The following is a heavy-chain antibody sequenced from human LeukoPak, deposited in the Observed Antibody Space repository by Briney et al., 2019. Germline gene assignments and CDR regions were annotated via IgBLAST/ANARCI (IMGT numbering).Heavy chain of an antibody. J-gene: IGHJ2*01. CDR1: GGTFSGYY. CDR2: INHSGST. D-gene: IGHD2-15*01. V-gene: IGHV4-34*01. CDR3: ARSPWSRAFHL. Sequence: SETLSLTCAVYGGTFSGYYWSWIRQPPGKGLEWIGEINHSGSTNYNPSLKSRVTISVGTSKNQFSLKLSSVTAADTAVYYCARSPWSRAFHLWGRGTLVTVSS.